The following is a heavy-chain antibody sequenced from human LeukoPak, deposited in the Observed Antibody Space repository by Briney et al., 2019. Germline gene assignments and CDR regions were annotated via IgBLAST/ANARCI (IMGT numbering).Heavy chain of an antibody. D-gene: IGHD5-24*01. Sequence: GGSLRLSCVGSGFPFSDYWMSWVRQAPGKGLEWVANIKQDGSEKDYVDALKGRFTISRDNAKNSLYLQMNSLRAEDTAVYYCAMWLELMRNFDWWGQGTLVTVSS. V-gene: IGHV3-7*01. CDR2: IKQDGSEK. J-gene: IGHJ4*02. CDR1: GFPFSDYW. CDR3: AMWLELMRNFDW.